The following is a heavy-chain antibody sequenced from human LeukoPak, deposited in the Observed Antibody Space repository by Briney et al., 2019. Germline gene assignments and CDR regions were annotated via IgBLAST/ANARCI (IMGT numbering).Heavy chain of an antibody. CDR3: ARSWDARLNFDY. V-gene: IGHV3-66*02. D-gene: IGHD1-26*01. CDR2: IYSGGNT. Sequence: GGSLRLSCAASGFTVSNNYMNWVRQAPGKGLEWVSVIYSGGNTYYADSVRGRFTISRDNSKNTVYLQMNSLRAEDTAVYHCARSWDARLNFDYWGQGTLVTVSS. CDR1: GFTVSNNY. J-gene: IGHJ4*02.